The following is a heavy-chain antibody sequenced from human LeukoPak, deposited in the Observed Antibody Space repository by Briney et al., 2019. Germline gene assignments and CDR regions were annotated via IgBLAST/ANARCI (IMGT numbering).Heavy chain of an antibody. D-gene: IGHD3-22*01. V-gene: IGHV1-2*02. CDR3: ATEHYYDSSGYLDY. CDR1: GYTSTGYY. CDR2: INPNSGGT. J-gene: IGHJ4*02. Sequence: ASVKVSCKASGYTSTGYYKHWVRQAPGQGLEWMGWINPNSGGTNYAQKFQGRVTMTRDTSISTAYMELSRLRSDDTAVYYCATEHYYDSSGYLDYWGQGTLVTVSS.